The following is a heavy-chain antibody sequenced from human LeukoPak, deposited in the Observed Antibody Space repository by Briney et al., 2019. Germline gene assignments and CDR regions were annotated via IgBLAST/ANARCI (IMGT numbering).Heavy chain of an antibody. D-gene: IGHD3-10*01. J-gene: IGHJ4*02. Sequence: GGSLRLCCAASGFTVSSKYMSWVRQTPGKGLQWVALIYSSGDAYTPDSVKGRFTISRDDSENTLYLQMDSLRAEDTAVYYCATGYYFGSGSYGYLDYWGQGTLVTVS. CDR3: ATGYYFGSGSYGYLDY. CDR2: IYSSGDA. V-gene: IGHV3-53*01. CDR1: GFTVSSKY.